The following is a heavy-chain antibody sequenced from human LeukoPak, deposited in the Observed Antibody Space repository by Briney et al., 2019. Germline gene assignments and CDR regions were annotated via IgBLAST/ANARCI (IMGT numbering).Heavy chain of an antibody. CDR1: GFSLTNIA. D-gene: IGHD4/OR15-4a*01. CDR2: ILANGVTT. CDR3: VKDLNYGDGRWEFDP. V-gene: IGHV3-23*01. Sequence: PGGSLRLSCAASGFSLTNIAIAWVRQSPGKRLEWVSGILANGVTTYYADSVKGRFTISRDISKSTLYLQMNSLTVDDTATYFCVKDLNYGDGRWEFDPWGQGTLVTVA. J-gene: IGHJ5*02.